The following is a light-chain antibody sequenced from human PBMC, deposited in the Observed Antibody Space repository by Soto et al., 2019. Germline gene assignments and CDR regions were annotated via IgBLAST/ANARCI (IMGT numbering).Light chain of an antibody. Sequence: SSELTQPPSVSVAPGQTSRISYGGNNIGITDVYWYQQQPGQAPVLVIYDNRELPSGIPERFSGSTSGNTSTLIISRVEAGDEDDYYWQVWDTSSDQPVFGGVTKLTVL. CDR1: NIGITD. CDR3: QVWDTSSDQPV. CDR2: DNR. J-gene: IGLJ2*01. V-gene: IGLV3-21*01.